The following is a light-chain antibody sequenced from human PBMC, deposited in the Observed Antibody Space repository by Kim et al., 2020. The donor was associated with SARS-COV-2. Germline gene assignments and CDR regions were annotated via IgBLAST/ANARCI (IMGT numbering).Light chain of an antibody. CDR1: QSVGNY. V-gene: IGKV3-11*01. Sequence: PGKGAALYCRASQSVGNYLDWYQQKTGQPPRLLIYDAAQRATGTPARFSGSGSGMYFTLTISSLEPDDFAVYYCQQRSHWPPTLVFGGGTKVDIK. CDR2: DAA. J-gene: IGKJ4*01. CDR3: QQRSHWPPTLV.